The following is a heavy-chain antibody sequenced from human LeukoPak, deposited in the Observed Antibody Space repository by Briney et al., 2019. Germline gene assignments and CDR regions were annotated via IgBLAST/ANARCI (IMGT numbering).Heavy chain of an antibody. CDR2: ISYDGSNK. CDR3: ARGRDGSWFDY. D-gene: IGHD5-24*01. Sequence: GGSLRLSCAASGFTFSSFAMHWVRQAPGKGLEWVAVISYDGSNKYYADSVKGRFTISRDYSKNTLFLHMNSLRAEDTAVYYCARGRDGSWFDYWGQGTLVTVSS. V-gene: IGHV3-30-3*01. J-gene: IGHJ4*02. CDR1: GFTFSSFA.